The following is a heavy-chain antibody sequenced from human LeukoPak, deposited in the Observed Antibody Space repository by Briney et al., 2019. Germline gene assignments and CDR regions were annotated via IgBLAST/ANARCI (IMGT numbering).Heavy chain of an antibody. J-gene: IGHJ4*02. CDR1: GFTFSNYA. CDR3: AKADVGGSDY. CDR2: LSGSGAST. D-gene: IGHD2-15*01. V-gene: IGHV3-23*01. Sequence: GGSLRLSCAASGFTFSNYAMLWVRHAPGKGLEWVSALSGSGASTYYADSVKGRFTISRDNSKNTLYLQMNSLRAEDTAVYYCAKADVGGSDYWGQGTLVTVSS.